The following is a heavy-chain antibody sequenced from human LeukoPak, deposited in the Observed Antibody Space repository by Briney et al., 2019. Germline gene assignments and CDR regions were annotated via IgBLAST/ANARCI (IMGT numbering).Heavy chain of an antibody. Sequence: PGGSLRLSCAASGFTFSSYGMHWVRQAPGKGLEWVAFIRYDGSNKYYADSVKGRFTISRDNSKNTLYLQMNSLRAEDTAVYYCAKDQHDILTGYPDYWGQGTLVTVSS. CDR2: IRYDGSNK. D-gene: IGHD3-9*01. CDR1: GFTFSSYG. J-gene: IGHJ4*02. V-gene: IGHV3-30*02. CDR3: AKDQHDILTGYPDY.